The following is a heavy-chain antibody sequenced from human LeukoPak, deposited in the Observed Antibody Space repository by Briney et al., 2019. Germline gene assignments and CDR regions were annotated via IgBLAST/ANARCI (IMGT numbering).Heavy chain of an antibody. CDR3: ARFFSYGYGGGYYFDY. CDR1: GGSISSYY. V-gene: IGHV4-59*08. D-gene: IGHD5-18*01. Sequence: PSETLSLTCTVSGGSISSYYWSWIRQPPGKGLEWVGYIYYSGSTNYNPSLKSRVTISVDTSKNQFPLKLSSVTAADTAVYYCARFFSYGYGGGYYFDYWGQGTLVTVSS. J-gene: IGHJ4*02. CDR2: IYYSGST.